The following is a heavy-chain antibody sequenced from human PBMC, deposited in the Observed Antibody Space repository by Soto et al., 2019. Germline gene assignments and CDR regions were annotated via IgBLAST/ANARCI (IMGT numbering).Heavy chain of an antibody. J-gene: IGHJ6*02. CDR2: INPNSGGT. CDR3: ARKDQLLFGFGAHGMDV. CDR1: GYTFTGYY. Sequence: ASVKVSCKASGYTFTGYYMHWVRQAPGQGLERMGWINPNSGGTNYAQKFQGWVTMTRDTSISTAYMELSRLRSDDTAVYYCARKDQLLFGFGAHGMDVWGQGTTVTV. D-gene: IGHD2-2*01. V-gene: IGHV1-2*04.